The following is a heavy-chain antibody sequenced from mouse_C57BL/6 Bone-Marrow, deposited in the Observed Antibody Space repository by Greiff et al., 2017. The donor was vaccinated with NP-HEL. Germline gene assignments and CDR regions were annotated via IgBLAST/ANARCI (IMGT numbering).Heavy chain of an antibody. Sequence: QVQLQQSGAELVKPGASVKISCKASGYAFSSYWMTWVKQRPGKGLEWIGQIYPGDGDTNYNGKFKDKASLTADKSSSTAYMQLSSLTSEDAAVYFCARGAYGGQGTLVTVSA. CDR1: GYAFSSYW. V-gene: IGHV1-80*01. J-gene: IGHJ3*01. CDR2: IYPGDGDT. CDR3: ARGAY.